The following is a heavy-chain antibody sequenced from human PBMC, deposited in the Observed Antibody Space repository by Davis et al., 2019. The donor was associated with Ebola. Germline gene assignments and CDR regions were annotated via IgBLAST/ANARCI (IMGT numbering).Heavy chain of an antibody. CDR3: ARGYSSWFDP. V-gene: IGHV4-4*02. J-gene: IGHJ5*02. CDR2: ISQSGST. D-gene: IGHD6-19*01. Sequence: SETLSLTCAVSGDSISSSNWWSWVRQPPGKGLEWIGEISQSGSTNYNPSLKSRVTISVDTSKNQFSPKLSSVTAADTAVYYCARGYSSWFDPWGQGTLVTVSS. CDR1: GDSISSSNW.